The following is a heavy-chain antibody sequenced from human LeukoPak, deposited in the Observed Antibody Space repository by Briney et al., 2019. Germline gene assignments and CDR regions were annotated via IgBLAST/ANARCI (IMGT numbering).Heavy chain of an antibody. Sequence: GGSLRLSCVASGFTFSTYNMNWVRQAPGKGLEWVSFISSGSEIIYYADSVKGRFTVSRDNDKKSLYLQMNSLRAEDTAVYYCAKGGGSSGYSQSDCWGQGTLVTVSS. CDR1: GFTFSTYN. D-gene: IGHD3-22*01. V-gene: IGHV3-48*01. CDR2: ISSGSEII. CDR3: AKGGGSSGYSQSDC. J-gene: IGHJ4*02.